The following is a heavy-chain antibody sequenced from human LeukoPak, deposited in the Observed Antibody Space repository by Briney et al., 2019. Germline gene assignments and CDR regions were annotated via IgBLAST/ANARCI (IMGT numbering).Heavy chain of an antibody. J-gene: IGHJ5*02. V-gene: IGHV4-61*02. CDR1: GGSISSGSYY. CDR3: ARIWGPWFDP. D-gene: IGHD3-16*01. Sequence: PSQTLSLTCTVSGGSISSGSYYWSWIRQPAGKGLEWIGRIYTSGSTNYNPSLKSRVTISVDTYKNQFSLKLSSVTAADTAVYYCARIWGPWFDPWGQGTLVSVSS. CDR2: IYTSGST.